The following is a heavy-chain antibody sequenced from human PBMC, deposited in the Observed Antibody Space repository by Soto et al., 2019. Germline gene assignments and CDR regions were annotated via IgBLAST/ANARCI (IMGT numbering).Heavy chain of an antibody. V-gene: IGHV1-8*01. D-gene: IGHD2-15*01. CDR1: GYTFTSYD. J-gene: IGHJ4*02. Sequence: QVKLVQSGAEVKKPGASVKVSCKASGYTFTSYDINWVRQATGQGLEWMGWMNPNSGNTGYAQKFQGRVTMTRNTSISTAYMELSSLRSEDTAVYYCARVRRVYCSGGSCYCFGYWGQGTLVTVSS. CDR2: MNPNSGNT. CDR3: ARVRRVYCSGGSCYCFGY.